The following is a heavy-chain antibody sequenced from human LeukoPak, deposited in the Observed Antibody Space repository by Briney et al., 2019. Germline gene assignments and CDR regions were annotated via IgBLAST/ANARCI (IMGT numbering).Heavy chain of an antibody. CDR1: GYTFTSNY. Sequence: ASVTVSCTASGYTFTSNYIHWVRQAPGQGLEWMGMIYPRDGSTSYAQKFQGRVTVTRDTSTSTVHMELSGLRSEDAAVYYCARDQEGFDYWGQGTLVTVSS. CDR3: ARDQEGFDY. V-gene: IGHV1-46*01. CDR2: IYPRDGST. J-gene: IGHJ4*02.